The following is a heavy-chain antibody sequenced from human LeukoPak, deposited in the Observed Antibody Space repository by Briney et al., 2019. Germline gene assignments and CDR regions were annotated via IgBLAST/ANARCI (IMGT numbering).Heavy chain of an antibody. V-gene: IGHV3-30*18. CDR3: AKDPLRGPGSGSYYPYFDY. D-gene: IGHD3-10*01. J-gene: IGHJ4*02. CDR1: GFTFSSYG. Sequence: GGSLRLSCAASGFTFSSYGMHWVRQAPGKGLEWVAVISYDGSNKYYADSVKGRFTISRDNSKNTLYLQMNSLRAEDTAVYYCAKDPLRGPGSGSYYPYFDYWGQGTLVTVSS. CDR2: ISYDGSNK.